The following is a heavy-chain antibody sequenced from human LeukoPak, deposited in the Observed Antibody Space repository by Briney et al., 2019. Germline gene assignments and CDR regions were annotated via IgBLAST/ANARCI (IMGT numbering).Heavy chain of an antibody. Sequence: PGGSLRLSCVTSGFIFSDYYMSWIRQAPGKRLEWVSYISSSGRTIYYADSVKGRFTVSRDNAKNSLYLQMNSLRAEDTAVYYCARVGVGDIVATITGRGYYMDVWGKGTTVTISS. CDR1: GFIFSDYY. D-gene: IGHD5-12*01. CDR3: ARVGVGDIVATITGRGYYMDV. J-gene: IGHJ6*03. V-gene: IGHV3-11*04. CDR2: ISSSGRTI.